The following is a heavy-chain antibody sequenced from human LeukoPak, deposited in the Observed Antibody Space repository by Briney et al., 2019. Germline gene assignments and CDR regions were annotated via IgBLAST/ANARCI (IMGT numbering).Heavy chain of an antibody. Sequence: AGGSLRLSCAASGFTFSDYTMNWVRQAPGKGLEWVSSISSRSSYIYYADSLKGRFTISRDNAKDSLYLQVNSLRAEDTAVYYCARVDYRKYGAWDYWGQGTLVTVSS. V-gene: IGHV3-21*01. J-gene: IGHJ4*02. CDR3: ARVDYRKYGAWDY. CDR2: ISSRSSYI. CDR1: GFTFSDYT. D-gene: IGHD4-11*01.